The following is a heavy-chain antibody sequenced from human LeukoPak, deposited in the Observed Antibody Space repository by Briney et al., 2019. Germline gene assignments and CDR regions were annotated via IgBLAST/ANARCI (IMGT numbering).Heavy chain of an antibody. Sequence: SETLSLTCTVSGGSISSSSYYWGWIRQPPGKGLEWIGSIYYSGSTYYNPSLKSRVTISVDTSKNQFSLKLSSVTAADTAVYYCARVLGQLWFSGGLDYWGQGTLVTVSS. V-gene: IGHV4-39*07. CDR1: GGSISSSSYY. CDR2: IYYSGST. J-gene: IGHJ4*02. CDR3: ARVLGQLWFSGGLDY. D-gene: IGHD5-18*01.